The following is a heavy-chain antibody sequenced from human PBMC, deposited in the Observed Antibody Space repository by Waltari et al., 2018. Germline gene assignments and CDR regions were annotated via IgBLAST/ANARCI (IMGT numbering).Heavy chain of an antibody. CDR3: ARDRSLVVITYFDY. J-gene: IGHJ4*02. CDR2: SYHSGST. D-gene: IGHD3-22*01. CDR1: GYSISSGYY. V-gene: IGHV4-38-2*02. Sequence: QVQLQESGPGLVKPSETLSLTCAVSGYSISSGYYWGWIREPPGQGLEWIGSSYHSGSTDYHPSLKSRVTISVATSKNQVSLKLSSVTAADTAVYYCARDRSLVVITYFDYWGQGTLVTVSS.